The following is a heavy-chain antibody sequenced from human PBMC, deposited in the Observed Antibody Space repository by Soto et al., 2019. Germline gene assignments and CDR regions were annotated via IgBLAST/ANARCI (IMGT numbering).Heavy chain of an antibody. CDR1: GFTFSNNA. J-gene: IGHJ6*02. CDR2: ISGSGGST. Sequence: GGSLRLSCAASGFTFSNNAMNWVRQASGKGLEWVSAISGSGGSTSYSDSVKGRFTISRDISKNTLYLQVNSLRAEDTAIYYCATDRYGMDVWGQGTTVTVSS. CDR3: ATDRYGMDV. V-gene: IGHV3-23*01.